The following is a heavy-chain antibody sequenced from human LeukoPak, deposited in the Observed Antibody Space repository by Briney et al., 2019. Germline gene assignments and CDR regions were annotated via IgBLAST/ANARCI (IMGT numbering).Heavy chain of an antibody. J-gene: IGHJ5*02. CDR3: ARDNSVGDNAWWFDP. D-gene: IGHD1-26*01. V-gene: IGHV1-46*01. Sequence: GASVKVSSKASGYTFTSYYMHWVRQAPGQGLEWMGLVNPTGGSTGYAQKFQGRVTMTRDMSTSTDYMELSSLRSEDTAIYYCARDNSVGDNAWWFDPWGQGTLVTVSS. CDR1: GYTFTSYY. CDR2: VNPTGGST.